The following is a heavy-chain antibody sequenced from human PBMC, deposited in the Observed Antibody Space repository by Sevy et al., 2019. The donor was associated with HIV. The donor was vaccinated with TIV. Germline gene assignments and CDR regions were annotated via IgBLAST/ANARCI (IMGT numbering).Heavy chain of an antibody. V-gene: IGHV3-74*01. CDR1: GFTFRSYW. J-gene: IGHJ6*02. CDR3: ARALAYCSGGSCSIGWGMDV. CDR2: INIDGSNT. Sequence: GGSLRLSCAASGFTFRSYWMHWVRQAPGKGLVWVSRINIDGSNTTYADSVKGRFTISRDNAKNTLYLQTNSLRAEDTAVYYCARALAYCSGGSCSIGWGMDVWGQGTTVTVSS. D-gene: IGHD2-15*01.